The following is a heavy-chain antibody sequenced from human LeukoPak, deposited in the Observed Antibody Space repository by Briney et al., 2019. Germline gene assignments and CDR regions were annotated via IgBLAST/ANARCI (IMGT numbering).Heavy chain of an antibody. J-gene: IGHJ2*01. CDR3: ARDQYCTNGVCQWYFDL. Sequence: GASVKVSCKASGGTFSSYTISWVRQAPGQGLEWMGRIIPILGIANYAQKFQGRVTITADKSTSTAYMELSSLRSEDTAVYYCARDQYCTNGVCQWYFDLWDRGTLVTVSS. CDR1: GGTFSSYT. D-gene: IGHD2-8*01. V-gene: IGHV1-69*04. CDR2: IIPILGIA.